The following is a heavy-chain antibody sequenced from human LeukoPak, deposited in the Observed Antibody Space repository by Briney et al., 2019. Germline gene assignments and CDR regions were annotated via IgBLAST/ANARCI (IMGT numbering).Heavy chain of an antibody. J-gene: IGHJ4*02. CDR3: ARETNYYFDY. Sequence: SETLSLTCAVYGGSFSGYSWNWVRQPPGKGLEWIGEINHSGSTNHNPSRKRRVTISVDTSKNQISLKLSSVTAADTAVYYCARETNYYFDYWGQGNLVTVSS. D-gene: IGHD2-8*01. V-gene: IGHV4-34*01. CDR1: GGSFSGYS. CDR2: INHSGST.